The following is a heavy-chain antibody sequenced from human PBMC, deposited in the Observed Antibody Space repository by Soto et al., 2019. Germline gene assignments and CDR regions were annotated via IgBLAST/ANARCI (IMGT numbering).Heavy chain of an antibody. J-gene: IGHJ3*02. Sequence: LSLTCTVSGGSISSYYWSWIRQPPGKGLEWIVYIYYSGSTNYNPSLKSRVTISVDTSKNQFSLKLSSVTAADTAVYYCARDLQPPPGSEEAFDIWGQGTMVTVSS. CDR1: GGSISSYY. CDR2: IYYSGST. D-gene: IGHD2-15*01. V-gene: IGHV4-59*01. CDR3: ARDLQPPPGSEEAFDI.